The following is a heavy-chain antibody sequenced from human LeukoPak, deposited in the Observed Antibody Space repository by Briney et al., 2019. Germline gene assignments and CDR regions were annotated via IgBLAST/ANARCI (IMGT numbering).Heavy chain of an antibody. CDR3: AREDSSGYYYLVSY. D-gene: IGHD3-22*01. V-gene: IGHV4-4*07. CDR1: GGSIRSY. CDR2: IYTSGST. Sequence: SETLSLTCTVSGGSIRSYWSWIRQPAGKGLEWIGRIYTSGSTNYNPSLKSRVTMSVDTSKNQFSLKLSSVTAADTAVYYCAREDSSGYYYLVSYWGQGTLVTVSS. J-gene: IGHJ4*02.